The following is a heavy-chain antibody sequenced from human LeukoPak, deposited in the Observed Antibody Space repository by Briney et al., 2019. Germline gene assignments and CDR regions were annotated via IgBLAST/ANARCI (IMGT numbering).Heavy chain of an antibody. CDR1: GFTFSTHW. D-gene: IGHD3-10*01. Sequence: PGGSLRLSCAASGFTFSTHWMHWARQAPGKGLEWVSVIYSGGSTYYADSVKGRFTISRDNSKNTLYLQMNSLRAEDTAVYYCARDLRGDYWGQGTLVTVSS. CDR2: IYSGGST. J-gene: IGHJ4*02. V-gene: IGHV3-66*01. CDR3: ARDLRGDY.